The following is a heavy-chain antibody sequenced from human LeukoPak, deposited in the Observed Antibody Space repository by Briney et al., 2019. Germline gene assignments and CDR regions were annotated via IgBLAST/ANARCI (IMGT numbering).Heavy chain of an antibody. CDR2: IYTSGST. CDR1: GGSISGYY. Sequence: ETLSLTCTVSGGSISGYYWSWIQQPAGKGLEWIGRIYTSGSTNYNPSLKSRVTMSVDTSKNQFSLKLSSVTVADTAVYYCARYIPARPGFDYWGQGTLVTVSS. V-gene: IGHV4-4*07. D-gene: IGHD6-6*01. CDR3: ARYIPARPGFDY. J-gene: IGHJ4*02.